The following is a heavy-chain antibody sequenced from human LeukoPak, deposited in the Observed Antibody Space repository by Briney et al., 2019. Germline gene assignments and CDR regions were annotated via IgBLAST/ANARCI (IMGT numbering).Heavy chain of an antibody. V-gene: IGHV4-4*07. Sequence: PSETLSLTCTVSGDSISNYWWSWIRQPAGEGLEGIGRIYTSGSTNYNPSLKSRVTMSVDKSKNQISLRLSSVTAADTAVYYCARDAGRGMPENSGYALDYWGQGTLVTVSS. CDR2: IYTSGST. CDR3: ARDAGRGMPENSGYALDY. D-gene: IGHD5-12*01. J-gene: IGHJ4*02. CDR1: GDSISNYW.